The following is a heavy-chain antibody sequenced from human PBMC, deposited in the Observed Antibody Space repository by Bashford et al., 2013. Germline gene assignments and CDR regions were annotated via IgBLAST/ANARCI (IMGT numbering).Heavy chain of an antibody. Sequence: SETLSLTCSVIGGSISSSTYYWGWIRQPPGKGLEWIGTIYYSGKTYYNPSLRSRVTISVDMSNNQFSLKLSSVTAADTALYYCARHSTEAIIPISMITSGMFFDPWGQGTLVTVSS. CDR1: GGSISSSTYY. CDR3: ARHSTEAIIPISMITSGMFFDP. D-gene: IGHD3-22*01. V-gene: IGHV4-39*01. CDR2: IYYSGKT. J-gene: IGHJ5*02.